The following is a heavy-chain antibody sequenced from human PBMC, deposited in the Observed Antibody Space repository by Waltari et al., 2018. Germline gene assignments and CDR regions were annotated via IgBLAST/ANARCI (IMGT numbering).Heavy chain of an antibody. Sequence: EVQLVESGGGLVQPGGSLRLSCAASGFTFTSHWMHWVRQGPGKGLEWVSRLNYDGSSTYCADFVKGRFTISRDNAKNTLYLQMNSLRAEDTGVYYCVRGYGGDVYWGQGTLVTVSS. CDR3: VRGYGGDVY. CDR2: LNYDGSST. CDR1: GFTFTSHW. J-gene: IGHJ4*02. D-gene: IGHD2-21*02. V-gene: IGHV3-74*01.